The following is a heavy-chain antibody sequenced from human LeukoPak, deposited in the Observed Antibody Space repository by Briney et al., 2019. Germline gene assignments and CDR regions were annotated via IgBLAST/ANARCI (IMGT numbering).Heavy chain of an antibody. V-gene: IGHV4-30-4*01. Sequence: PSETLSLTCTVSGGSVNSADYYWSWIRQPPGKGLQWIGYIFYSGSTYYSPSLKSRFSISVDTSKNQFSLRLRSVTAADTAVHYCARQVATVTRFDSWGQGTLVTVSS. CDR2: IFYSGST. J-gene: IGHJ4*02. CDR1: GGSVNSADYY. D-gene: IGHD5-12*01. CDR3: ARQVATVTRFDS.